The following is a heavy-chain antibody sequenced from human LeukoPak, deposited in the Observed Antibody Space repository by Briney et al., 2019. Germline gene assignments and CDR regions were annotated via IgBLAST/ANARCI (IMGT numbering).Heavy chain of an antibody. Sequence: SETLSLTCTVSGGSISSGAYYWSWIRQSAGKGLEWIGRIYTSGSTNYNPSLKSRVTISVDPSKNQFSLKLTSVTAADTAVYYCASEGIAAAGTFDYWGQGTLVTVSS. J-gene: IGHJ4*02. D-gene: IGHD6-13*01. CDR2: IYTSGST. CDR3: ASEGIAAAGTFDY. CDR1: GGSISSGAYY. V-gene: IGHV4-61*02.